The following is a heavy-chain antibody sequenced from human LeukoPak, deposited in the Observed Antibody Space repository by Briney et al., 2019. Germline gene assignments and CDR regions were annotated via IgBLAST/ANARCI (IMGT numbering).Heavy chain of an antibody. CDR3: ARDHFYCSSTTCYGETIDY. D-gene: IGHD2-2*01. Sequence: ASVKVSCKASGYTFTSYGISWVRQAPGQGLEWMGWISAYNGNTNYAQKLQGRVTMTTDTSTSTAYMELRSLRSDDTAVFYCARDHFYCSSTTCYGETIDYWGQGTLVTVSS. J-gene: IGHJ4*02. CDR2: ISAYNGNT. CDR1: GYTFTSYG. V-gene: IGHV1-18*01.